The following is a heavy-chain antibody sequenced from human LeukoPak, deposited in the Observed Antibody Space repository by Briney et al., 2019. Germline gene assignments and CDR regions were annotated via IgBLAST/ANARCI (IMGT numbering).Heavy chain of an antibody. CDR3: ARRPPLITIFGVVIAADYYYYMGV. Sequence: GPSVNASRTPSGYTFTSYGISCVRQAPGPQLEGLGGISAYNGNTNYAQKRQGRVTMTTDTSTSTAYMEQRSLRSDDTAVYYCARRPPLITIFGVVIAADYYYYMGVWGKGTTVTVAS. J-gene: IGHJ6*03. CDR1: GYTFTSYG. D-gene: IGHD3-3*01. V-gene: IGHV1-18*01. CDR2: ISAYNGNT.